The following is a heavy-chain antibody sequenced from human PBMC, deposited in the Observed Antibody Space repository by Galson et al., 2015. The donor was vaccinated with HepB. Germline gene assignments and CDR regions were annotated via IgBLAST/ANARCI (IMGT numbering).Heavy chain of an antibody. Sequence: SVKVSCKASGYTFTGYYMHWVRQAPGQGLERMGWINPNSGGTNYAQKFQGRVTMTRDTSISTAYMELSRLRSDDTAVYYCARDLGGYCSSTSCPPPDYWGQGTLVTVSS. D-gene: IGHD2-2*01. CDR1: GYTFTGYY. CDR3: ARDLGGYCSSTSCPPPDY. J-gene: IGHJ4*02. CDR2: INPNSGGT. V-gene: IGHV1-2*02.